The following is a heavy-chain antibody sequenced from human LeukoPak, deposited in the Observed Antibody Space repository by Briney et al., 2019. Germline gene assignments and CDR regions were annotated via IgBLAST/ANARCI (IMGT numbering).Heavy chain of an antibody. Sequence: GASVKVSCKASGYTFTGYYMHWVRQAPGQGLEWMGWINPNSGGTNYAQKFQGRVTMTRDTSISTAYMELSRLRSDDTAVYYCARAVSSPFLIYLFDYWGQGTLVTVSS. CDR3: ARAVSSPFLIYLFDY. J-gene: IGHJ4*02. V-gene: IGHV1-2*02. D-gene: IGHD3-3*01. CDR1: GYTFTGYY. CDR2: INPNSGGT.